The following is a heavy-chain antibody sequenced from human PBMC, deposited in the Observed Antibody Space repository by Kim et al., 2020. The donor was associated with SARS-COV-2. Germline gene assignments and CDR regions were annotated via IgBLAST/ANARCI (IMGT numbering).Heavy chain of an antibody. CDR3: AKSFSGSYFVYDY. Sequence: GGSLRLSCAASGFSFNTYGMHWVRQSPGKGLEWVAVISYDGSKKYYVDSVKGRFTISRDNSKNTLYLQMNSLRIEDTAVYYCAKSFSGSYFVYDYWGQGTLVTVS. V-gene: IGHV3-30*18. J-gene: IGHJ4*02. D-gene: IGHD1-26*01. CDR2: ISYDGSKK. CDR1: GFSFNTYG.